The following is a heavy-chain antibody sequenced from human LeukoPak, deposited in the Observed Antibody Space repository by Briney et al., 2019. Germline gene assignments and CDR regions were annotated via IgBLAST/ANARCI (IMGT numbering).Heavy chain of an antibody. J-gene: IGHJ4*02. CDR3: AKDIHYWSFDY. V-gene: IGHV1-3*01. D-gene: IGHD2-8*02. Sequence: ASVKVSCKASGYTLSTSAMHWVRQAPGQGLEWMGWISAANGDTRYSQTFQGRVTFTRDTSATTVYMELSSLRAEDTAVYYCAKDIHYWSFDYWGQGTMVTVSS. CDR1: GYTLSTSA. CDR2: ISAANGDT.